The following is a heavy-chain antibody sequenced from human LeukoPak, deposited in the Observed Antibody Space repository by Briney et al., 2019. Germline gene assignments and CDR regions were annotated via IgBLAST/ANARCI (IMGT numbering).Heavy chain of an antibody. Sequence: PGGSLRLSCAASGFTFSSYSMNWVRQAPGKGLEWVSSISSSSYIYYADSVKGRFTISRDNAKNSLYLQMNSLRAEDTAVYYYASPPGYYDSSGYYYGMDVWGQGTTVTVSS. CDR1: GFTFSSYS. D-gene: IGHD3-22*01. V-gene: IGHV3-21*01. CDR3: ASPPGYYDSSGYYYGMDV. CDR2: ISSSSYI. J-gene: IGHJ6*02.